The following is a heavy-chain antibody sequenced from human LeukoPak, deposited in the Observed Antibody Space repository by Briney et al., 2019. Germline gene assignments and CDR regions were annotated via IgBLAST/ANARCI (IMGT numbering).Heavy chain of an antibody. CDR3: ARGLSNYEL. V-gene: IGHV4-4*09. CDR2: IYTSGST. D-gene: IGHD4-11*01. CDR1: GDSISSYY. J-gene: IGHJ4*02. Sequence: SETPSLTCTVSGDSISSYYWSWLRQPPGKGLEWIGYIYTSGSTNYNPSLKSRVTISVDTSKNQFSLKLSSVTAADTAVYYCARGLSNYELWGQGTLVTVSS.